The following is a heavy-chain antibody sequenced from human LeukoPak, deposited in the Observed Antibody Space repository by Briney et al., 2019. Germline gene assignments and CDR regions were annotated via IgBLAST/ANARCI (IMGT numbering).Heavy chain of an antibody. V-gene: IGHV3-23*01. CDR3: AKSGYNRFDY. J-gene: IGHJ4*02. CDR2: ISGSGSGGST. D-gene: IGHD5-24*01. Sequence: PGGSLRLSCAAFGFTFSSSAMSWVRQAPGKGLEWVSNISGSGSGGSTYYADSVKGRFTISRDNSKNTLYLQVNSLRAEDTAVYYCAKSGYNRFDYWGQGTLVTVSS. CDR1: GFTFSSSA.